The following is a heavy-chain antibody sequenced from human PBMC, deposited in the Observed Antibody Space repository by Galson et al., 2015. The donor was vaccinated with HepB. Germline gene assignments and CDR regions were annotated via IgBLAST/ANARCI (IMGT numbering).Heavy chain of an antibody. D-gene: IGHD3-16*02. V-gene: IGHV4-39*01. CDR1: GASISSSTYY. J-gene: IGHJ6*02. CDR3: VKALGGSYLYGMDV. CDR2: VPSSGVT. Sequence: ETLSLTCSVSGASISSSTYYWVWIRQPPGQGLEWSGNVPSSGVTYYNPSLKSRVTIAGDTAKNQFSLRVSSVTAADTAVYYCVKALGGSYLYGMDVWGQGTTVPVSS.